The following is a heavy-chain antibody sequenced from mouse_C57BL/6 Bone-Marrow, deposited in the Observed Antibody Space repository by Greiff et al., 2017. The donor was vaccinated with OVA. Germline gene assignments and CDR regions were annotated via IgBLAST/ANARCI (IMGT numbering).Heavy chain of an antibody. Sequence: EVQLQQSGAELVRPGASVKLSCTASGFNIKDDYMHWVKQRPEQGLEWIGWIDPENGDTEYASKFQGKATITADTSSNTAYLQLSSLTSEDTAVYYCTTEEGFTAVVATHWYFDVWGTGTTVTVSS. CDR3: TTEEGFTAVVATHWYFDV. CDR1: GFNIKDDY. CDR2: IDPENGDT. D-gene: IGHD1-1*01. J-gene: IGHJ1*03. V-gene: IGHV14-4*01.